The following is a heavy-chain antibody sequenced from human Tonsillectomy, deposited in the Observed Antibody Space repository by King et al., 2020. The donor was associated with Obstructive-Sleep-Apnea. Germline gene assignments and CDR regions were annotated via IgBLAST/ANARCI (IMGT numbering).Heavy chain of an antibody. J-gene: IGHJ5*02. CDR1: GYTFTGYY. CDR2: INPNSGGT. D-gene: IGHD3-9*01. Sequence: QLVQSGAEVKKPGASVKVSCKASGYTFTGYYMHWVRQAPGQGLECMGWINPNSGGTNYAQKFQGWVTMTRDTSISTAYMELSRLRSDDTAVYYCARAADYDILTGYLNWFDPWGQGTLVTVSS. V-gene: IGHV1-2*04. CDR3: ARAADYDILTGYLNWFDP.